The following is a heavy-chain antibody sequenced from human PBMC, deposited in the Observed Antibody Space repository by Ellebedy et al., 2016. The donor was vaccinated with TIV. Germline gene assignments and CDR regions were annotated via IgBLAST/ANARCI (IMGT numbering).Heavy chain of an antibody. CDR3: VRGGELGPARY. J-gene: IGHJ4*02. Sequence: PGGSLTLSCAASEFTFSSYAMQWVRQAPGKGPEWVAVFSYNGDNKHYADSVKGRFTISRDNSKNTLYLQMNSLRAEYTAVYYCVRGGELGPARYWGQGTLVTVSS. CDR2: FSYNGDNK. V-gene: IGHV3-30-3*01. CDR1: EFTFSSYA. D-gene: IGHD7-27*01.